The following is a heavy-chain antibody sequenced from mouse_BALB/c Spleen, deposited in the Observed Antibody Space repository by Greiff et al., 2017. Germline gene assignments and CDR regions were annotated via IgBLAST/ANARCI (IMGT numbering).Heavy chain of an antibody. CDR2: IYPYNGGT. CDR3: AKGGLRQGWYFDV. Sequence: DVQLQESGPELVKPGASVKISCKASGYTFTDYNMHWVKQSHGKSLEWIGYIYPYNGGTGYNQKFKSKATLTVDNSSSTAYMELRSLTSEDSAVYYCAKGGLRQGWYFDVWGAGTTVTVSS. D-gene: IGHD2-4*01. CDR1: GYTFTDYN. V-gene: IGHV1S29*02. J-gene: IGHJ1*01.